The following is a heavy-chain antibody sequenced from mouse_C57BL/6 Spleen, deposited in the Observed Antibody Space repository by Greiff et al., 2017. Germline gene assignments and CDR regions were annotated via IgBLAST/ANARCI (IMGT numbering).Heavy chain of an antibody. J-gene: IGHJ2*01. D-gene: IGHD2-1*01. V-gene: IGHV1-15*01. CDR3: TRSIYYGNLPYYFDY. CDR1: GYTFTDYE. Sequence: QVQLQQSGAELVRPGASVTLSCKASGYTFTDYEMHWVKQTPVHGLEWIGAIDPETGGTAYNQKFKGKAILTADKSSSTAYMELRSLTSEDSAVYYCTRSIYYGNLPYYFDYWGQGTTLTVSS. CDR2: IDPETGGT.